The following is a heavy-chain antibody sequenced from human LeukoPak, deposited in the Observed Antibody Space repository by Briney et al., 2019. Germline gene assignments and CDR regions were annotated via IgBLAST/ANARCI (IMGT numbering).Heavy chain of an antibody. CDR2: ISYDGSNK. Sequence: GGSLRLSCAASGFTFSSYAMHWVRQAPGKGLEWVAVISYDGSNKYYADSVKGRFTISGDNSKKTLYLQMNSLRAEDTAVYYCARDSYSSSTYYYYYGMDVWGQGTTVTVSS. J-gene: IGHJ6*02. CDR3: ARDSYSSSTYYYYYGMDV. V-gene: IGHV3-30-3*01. CDR1: GFTFSSYA. D-gene: IGHD6-6*01.